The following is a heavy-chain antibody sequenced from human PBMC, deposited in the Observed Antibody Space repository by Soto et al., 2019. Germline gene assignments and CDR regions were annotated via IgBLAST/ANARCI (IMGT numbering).Heavy chain of an antibody. Sequence: RASVKVSCKASGYTFTTYGISWVRQAPGQGLEWMGWISPYNGTTKYAEKFQGEMTMTTDTATSTAYMDLRSLRSDDTAVYYCARDGERDTGLNFYYYLHGMDAWGQGTTVTV. CDR2: ISPYNGTT. CDR3: ARDGERDTGLNFYYYLHGMDA. D-gene: IGHD1-1*01. J-gene: IGHJ6*02. CDR1: GYTFTTYG. V-gene: IGHV1-18*04.